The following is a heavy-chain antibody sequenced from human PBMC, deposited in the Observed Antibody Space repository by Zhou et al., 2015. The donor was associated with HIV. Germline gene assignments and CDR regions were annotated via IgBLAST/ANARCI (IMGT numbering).Heavy chain of an antibody. Sequence: QVQLVQSGAEVKKPGSSVKVSCKASGGTFSSYTISWVRQAPGQGLEWMGRIIPILGIANYAQKFQGRVTITADKSTSTAYMELSSLRSEDTAVYYCARDPGRNYYYYVWTSGRRTDGHRLL. V-gene: IGHV1-69*08. J-gene: IGHJ6*01. CDR1: GGTFSSYT. CDR3: ARDPGRNYYYYVWTS. CDR2: IIPILGIA. D-gene: IGHD2-15*01.